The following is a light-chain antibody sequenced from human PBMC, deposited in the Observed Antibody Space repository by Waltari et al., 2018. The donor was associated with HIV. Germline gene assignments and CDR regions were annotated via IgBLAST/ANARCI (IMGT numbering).Light chain of an antibody. Sequence: EIVMTQSPATLSVSPGEGATLSCRASQSVSSNLAWYQQRPGQAPRLLIYGASTRATDIPDRFSGSGSGTEFTLTISSLQSEDFAVYYCQQYNYWPPWTFGQGTKVEIK. CDR1: QSVSSN. CDR3: QQYNYWPPWT. V-gene: IGKV3-15*01. J-gene: IGKJ1*01. CDR2: GAS.